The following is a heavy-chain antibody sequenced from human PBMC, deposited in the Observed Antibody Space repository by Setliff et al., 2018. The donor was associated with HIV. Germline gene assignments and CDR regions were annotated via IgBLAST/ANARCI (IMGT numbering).Heavy chain of an antibody. Sequence: GGSLRLSCAASGFTFRDYYMSWIRQAPGKGLEWVSYISSSGITMYYADSVKGRFTISRGNAKNSLYLQMNSLRAEDTAVYYCARDFWGGSYSSDYWGQGTLVTVSS. J-gene: IGHJ4*02. CDR1: GFTFRDYY. V-gene: IGHV3-11*04. CDR2: ISSSGITM. D-gene: IGHD1-26*01. CDR3: ARDFWGGSYSSDY.